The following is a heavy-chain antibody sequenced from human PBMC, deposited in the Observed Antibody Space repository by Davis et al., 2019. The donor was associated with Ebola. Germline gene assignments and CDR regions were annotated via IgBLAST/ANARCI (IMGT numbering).Heavy chain of an antibody. CDR1: GFTFTDYW. D-gene: IGHD2-8*02. Sequence: GESLKISCGTSGFTFTDYWMSWVRQAPGKGPEWVANIKQDGSQTYHMDSVKGRFTISRDNAKNSLYLQMNSLRAEDTAVYYCTRGSTGSWGQGTLVTVSS. V-gene: IGHV3-7*03. CDR3: TRGSTGS. J-gene: IGHJ5*02. CDR2: IKQDGSQT.